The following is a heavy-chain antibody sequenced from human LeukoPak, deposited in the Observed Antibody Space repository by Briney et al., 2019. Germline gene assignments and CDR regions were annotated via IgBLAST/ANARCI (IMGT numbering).Heavy chain of an antibody. CDR1: GGSISYYY. CDR3: ARQGTVATRSDP. D-gene: IGHD6-19*01. Sequence: PSETLSLTCTVSGGSISYYYWSWIRQPPGKGLEWIGCIYYSGSTNYNPSLTSRVTISVDTSKNQFSLKLRSVTAADTAVYYCARQGTVATRSDPWGQGTLVTVSS. CDR2: IYYSGST. V-gene: IGHV4-59*08. J-gene: IGHJ5*02.